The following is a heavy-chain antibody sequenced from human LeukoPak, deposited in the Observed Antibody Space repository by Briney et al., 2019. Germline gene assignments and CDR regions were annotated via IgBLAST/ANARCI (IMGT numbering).Heavy chain of an antibody. D-gene: IGHD3-10*01. CDR3: ARDSTMVRGEDNYYYYGMDV. CDR1: GFTLSSYA. Sequence: GGSLRLSCAASGFTLSSYAMHWVRQAPGKGLEWVAVISYDGSNKYYADSVKGRFTISRDNSKNTLYLQMNSLRAEDTAVYYCARDSTMVRGEDNYYYYGMDVCGQGTTVTVSS. CDR2: ISYDGSNK. J-gene: IGHJ6*02. V-gene: IGHV3-30*04.